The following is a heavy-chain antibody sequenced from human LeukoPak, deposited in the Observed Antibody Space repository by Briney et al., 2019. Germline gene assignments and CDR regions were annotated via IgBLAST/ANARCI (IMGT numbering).Heavy chain of an antibody. CDR3: ASGYGDYDPYFDY. J-gene: IGHJ4*02. Sequence: SETLSLTCTVSGGSVSSGSYYWSWIRQPPGKGLEWIGYIYYSGSTNYNPSLKSRVTISVDTSKNQFSLKLSSVTAADTAVYYCASGYGDYDPYFDYWGQGTLVTVSS. CDR1: GGSVSSGSYY. D-gene: IGHD4-17*01. V-gene: IGHV4-61*01. CDR2: IYYSGST.